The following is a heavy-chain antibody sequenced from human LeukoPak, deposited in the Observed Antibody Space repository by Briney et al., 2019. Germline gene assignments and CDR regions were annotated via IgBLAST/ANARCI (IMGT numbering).Heavy chain of an antibody. V-gene: IGHV4-39*07. CDR1: GGSISGSSYY. CDR3: ARRDYGDYVGYYFDY. CDR2: IYYSGST. D-gene: IGHD4-17*01. J-gene: IGHJ4*02. Sequence: PSETLSLTCTVSGGSISGSSYYWGWIRQPPGKGLEWIGSIYYSGSTYYNPSLKSRVTISVDTSKNQFSLKLSSVTAADTAVYYCARRDYGDYVGYYFDYWGQGTLVTVSS.